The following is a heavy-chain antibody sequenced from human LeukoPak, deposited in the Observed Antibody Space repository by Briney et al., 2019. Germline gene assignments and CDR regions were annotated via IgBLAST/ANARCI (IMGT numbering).Heavy chain of an antibody. V-gene: IGHV4-34*01. CDR3: ARVSYGRPYSSSWYLSY. CDR2: INHSGST. CDR1: GGSFSGYY. J-gene: IGHJ4*02. Sequence: PSETLSLTCAVYGGSFSGYYWSWIRQPPGKGPEWIGEINHSGSTNYNPSLKSRVTISVDTSKNQFSLKLSSVTAADTAVYYCARVSYGRPYSSSWYLSYWGQGTLVTVSS. D-gene: IGHD6-13*01.